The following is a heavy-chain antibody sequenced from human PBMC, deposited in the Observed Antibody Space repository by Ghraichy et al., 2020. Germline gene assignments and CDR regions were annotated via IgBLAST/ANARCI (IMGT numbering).Heavy chain of an antibody. V-gene: IGHV3-30-3*01. J-gene: IGHJ4*02. CDR2: ISYDGSNK. CDR1: GFTFSSYA. D-gene: IGHD2-2*01. CDR3: ARDEVPAAMYY. Sequence: GGSLRLSCAASGFTFSSYAMHWVRQAPGKGLEWVAVISYDGSNKYYADSVKGRFTISRDNSKNTLYLQMNSLRAEDTAVYYCARDEVPAAMYYWGQGTLVTVSS.